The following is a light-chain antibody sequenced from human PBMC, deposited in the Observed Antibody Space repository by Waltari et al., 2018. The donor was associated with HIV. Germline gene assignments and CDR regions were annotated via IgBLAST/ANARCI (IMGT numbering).Light chain of an antibody. Sequence: QSVLTQPPSVSGAPGQRVTISCTGSSSNIRAGYDVPWYQQLPATAPKLLINGNSNRPSGVPDRFSGSKSGTSASLAITGLQAEDEADYYCQSYDSSLSGSWVFGGGTKLTVL. V-gene: IGLV1-40*01. CDR3: QSYDSSLSGSWV. CDR1: SSNIRAGYD. CDR2: GNS. J-gene: IGLJ3*02.